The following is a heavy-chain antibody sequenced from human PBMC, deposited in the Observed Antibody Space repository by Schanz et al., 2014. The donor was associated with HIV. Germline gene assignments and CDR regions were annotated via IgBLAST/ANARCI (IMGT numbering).Heavy chain of an antibody. J-gene: IGHJ6*02. V-gene: IGHV3-21*05. D-gene: IGHD3-10*01. Sequence: EVQLVESGGGLVKRGGSLRLSCVVSGLIFRTYDMNWVRQAPGKGLECVSYMSYSSSAMYYADSVKGRFTISRDNSKNTLFLQMNSLRGEDTAVYYCARGSGPYYYYYGMDVWGQGTTVTVSS. CDR2: MSYSSSAM. CDR1: GLIFRTYD. CDR3: ARGSGPYYYYYGMDV.